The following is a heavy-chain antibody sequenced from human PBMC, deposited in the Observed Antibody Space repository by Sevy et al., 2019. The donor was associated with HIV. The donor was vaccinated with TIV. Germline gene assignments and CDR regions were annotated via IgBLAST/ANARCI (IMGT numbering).Heavy chain of an antibody. D-gene: IGHD6-19*01. V-gene: IGHV1-2*02. CDR1: GYTFTGYY. CDR3: VRVKASSGCDY. Sequence: ASVKVSCKASGYTFTGYYMHWVRQAPGQGLEWMGWINPNSGGTNYAQKFQGRVTMTRDTSISTAYMELSRLRSNDTAVYYCVRVKASSGCDYWGQGTLVTVSS. J-gene: IGHJ4*02. CDR2: INPNSGGT.